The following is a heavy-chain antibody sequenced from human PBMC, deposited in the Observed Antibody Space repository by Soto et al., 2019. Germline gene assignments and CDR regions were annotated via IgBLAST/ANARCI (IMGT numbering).Heavy chain of an antibody. CDR2: IIPIFGTA. J-gene: IGHJ6*02. CDR3: ARALTVPKEMDV. CDR1: GGTFSSYA. Sequence: SVKDSCEASGGTFSSYAISWGRQAPGQGLEWMGGIIPIFGTANYAQKFQGRVTITADESTSTAYMELSSLRSEDTAVYYCARALTVPKEMDVWGQGTTVTVSS. D-gene: IGHD2-2*01. V-gene: IGHV1-69*01.